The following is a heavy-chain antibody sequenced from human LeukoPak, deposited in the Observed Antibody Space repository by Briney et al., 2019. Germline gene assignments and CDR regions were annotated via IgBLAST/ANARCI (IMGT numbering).Heavy chain of an antibody. CDR2: ILTGGGT. CDR1: GFTFSTYA. Sequence: GGSLRLSCAASGFTFSTYAMYWVRQAPGKGLEWVSTILTGGGTYYADSVKGRFTISRDNSQNTLYLQMNSLRAEDTAVYYCAKGTTAPDYWGQGTLVTVSS. J-gene: IGHJ4*02. D-gene: IGHD1-1*01. V-gene: IGHV3-23*01. CDR3: AKGTTAPDY.